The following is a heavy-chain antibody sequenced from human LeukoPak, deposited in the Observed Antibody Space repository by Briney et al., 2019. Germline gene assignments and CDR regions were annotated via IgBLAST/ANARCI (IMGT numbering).Heavy chain of an antibody. CDR2: IYYSGST. Sequence: SETLSLTCTVSGGSISGSRYYWGWIRQPPGKGLEWIGSIYYSGSTYYNPSLKSRVTLSVDTSKNQFSLKLNSVTAADTAVYYCATSFRSGWGFDSWGQGILVAVSS. V-gene: IGHV4-39*07. J-gene: IGHJ4*02. D-gene: IGHD6-19*01. CDR1: GGSISGSRYY. CDR3: ATSFRSGWGFDS.